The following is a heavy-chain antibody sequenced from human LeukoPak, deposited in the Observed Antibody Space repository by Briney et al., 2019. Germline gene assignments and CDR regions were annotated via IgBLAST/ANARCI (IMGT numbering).Heavy chain of an antibody. CDR2: ISYDGSNE. D-gene: IGHD3-10*02. Sequence: SGRSLRLSCAASGFTFSSYVMPWVRQAPGKGLEWVAIISYDGSNEYYADSVKGRFTISRDNAKNSLYLQMNSLRAEETAVYYCAELGITMIGGVWGKGTTVTISS. V-gene: IGHV3-30*04. CDR3: AELGITMIGGV. CDR1: GFTFSSYV. J-gene: IGHJ6*04.